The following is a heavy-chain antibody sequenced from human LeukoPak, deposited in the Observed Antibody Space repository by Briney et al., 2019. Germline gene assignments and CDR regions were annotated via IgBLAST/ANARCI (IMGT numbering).Heavy chain of an antibody. D-gene: IGHD1-26*01. V-gene: IGHV1-2*02. CDR3: ARDVSRVGATGPFDY. CDR1: GYTFSSYG. J-gene: IGHJ4*02. CDR2: INPNSGGT. Sequence: ASVKVSCKASGYTFSSYGISWVRQAPGQGLEWMGWINPNSGGTNYAQKFQGRVTMTRDTSISTAYMELSRLRSDDTAVYYCARDVSRVGATGPFDYWGQGTLVTVSS.